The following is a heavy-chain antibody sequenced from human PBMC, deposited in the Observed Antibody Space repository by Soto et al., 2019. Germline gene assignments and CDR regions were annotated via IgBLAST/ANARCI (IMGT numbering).Heavy chain of an antibody. CDR3: ARQGFGVLHGLVDV. CDR1: GGSISSGGYS. D-gene: IGHD3-10*01. J-gene: IGHJ6*02. Sequence: TSETLSLTCAVSGGSISSGGYSWSWIRQPPGKGLEWIGYIYHSGSTYYNPSLKSRVTISVDRSKNQFSLTLTSVTAADTAVYYCARQGFGVLHGLVDVWGQGTTVTVSS. V-gene: IGHV4-30-2*01. CDR2: IYHSGST.